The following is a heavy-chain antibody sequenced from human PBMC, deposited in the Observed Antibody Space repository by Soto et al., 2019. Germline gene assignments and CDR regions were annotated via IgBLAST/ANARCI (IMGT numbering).Heavy chain of an antibody. Sequence: GGSLRLSCAASGFTFSHAWMNWVRQAPGKGLEWVGRIKSKTDGGATDYAAPVKGRFTISRDDSKNTLYLQMNSLKTEDTAMYFCTTFRYYYDSSGYYLWDFWGQGTLVIVSS. J-gene: IGHJ4*02. D-gene: IGHD3-22*01. V-gene: IGHV3-15*07. CDR2: IKSKTDGGAT. CDR3: TTFRYYYDSSGYYLWDF. CDR1: GFTFSHAW.